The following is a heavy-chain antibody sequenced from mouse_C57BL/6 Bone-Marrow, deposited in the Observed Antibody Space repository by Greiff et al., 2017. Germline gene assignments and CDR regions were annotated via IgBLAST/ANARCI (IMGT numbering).Heavy chain of an antibody. CDR3: ARGDSSGYWYYFDY. Sequence: QVQLQQPGAELVMPGASVKLSCKASGYTFTSYWMHWVKQRPGQGLEWIGEIDPSDSYTNYNQKFKGKSTLTVDKSSSTAYMQLSSLTSEDSAVYYCARGDSSGYWYYFDYWGQGTTLTVSS. J-gene: IGHJ2*01. V-gene: IGHV1-69*01. CDR2: IDPSDSYT. CDR1: GYTFTSYW. D-gene: IGHD3-2*02.